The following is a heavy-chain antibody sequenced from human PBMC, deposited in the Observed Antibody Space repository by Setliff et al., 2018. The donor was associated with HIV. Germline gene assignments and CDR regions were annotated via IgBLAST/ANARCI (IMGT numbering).Heavy chain of an antibody. CDR2: IIPMFGTA. J-gene: IGHJ4*02. CDR3: ALPVLGGYSYGYFDY. V-gene: IGHV1-69*13. Sequence: GASVKVSCKASGGSITSNYITWVRQAPGQGLEWMGGIIPMFGTANYAQKFQGRVTITADESTSTAYMELSSLRSEDTAVYYCALPVLGGYSYGYFDYWGQGTLVTVSS. D-gene: IGHD5-18*01. CDR1: GGSITSNY.